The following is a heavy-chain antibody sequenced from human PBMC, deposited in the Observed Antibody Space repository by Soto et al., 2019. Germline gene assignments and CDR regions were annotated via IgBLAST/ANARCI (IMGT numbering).Heavy chain of an antibody. D-gene: IGHD3-10*01. CDR2: TSGSGGST. J-gene: IGHJ4*02. Sequence: EVPLLESGGGLVQPGGSLRLSCAASGFTFSSYAMSWVRQAPGKGLEWGSATSGSGGSTYYADSVKGRFTISRDNSKDTLYLQMNSLRADDTAVYYCAKGDALLWFGESEYFAYWGQGTLVTVSS. CDR1: GFTFSSYA. V-gene: IGHV3-23*01. CDR3: AKGDALLWFGESEYFAY.